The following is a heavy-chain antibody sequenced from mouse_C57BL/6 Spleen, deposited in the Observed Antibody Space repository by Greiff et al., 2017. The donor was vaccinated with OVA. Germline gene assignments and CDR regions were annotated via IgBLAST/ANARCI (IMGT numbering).Heavy chain of an antibody. J-gene: IGHJ2*01. CDR3: ARSLSGTGGDY. V-gene: IGHV5-4*01. Sequence: EVQLVESGGGLVKPGGSLKLSCAASGFTFSSYAMSWVRQTPEKRLEWVATISDGGSYTYYPDNVKGRFTISRDNAKNNLYLQMSHLNSEVTAMYDCARSLSGTGGDYWGQGTTLTVSS. D-gene: IGHD4-1*01. CDR2: ISDGGSYT. CDR1: GFTFSSYA.